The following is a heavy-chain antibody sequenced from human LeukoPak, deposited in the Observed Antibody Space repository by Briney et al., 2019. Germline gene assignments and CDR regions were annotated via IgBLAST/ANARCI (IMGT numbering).Heavy chain of an antibody. D-gene: IGHD3-3*01. CDR1: GFTFSSYS. CDR2: ISSSSSSYI. V-gene: IGHV3-21*01. Sequence: GGSLRLSCAASGFTFSSYSMNWVRQAPGKGLEWVSSISSSSSSYIYYADSVKGRFTISRDNAKNSLYLQMNSLRAEDTAVYYCARVQYYDFWSGYYSLRSFDYWGQGTLVTVSS. J-gene: IGHJ4*02. CDR3: ARVQYYDFWSGYYSLRSFDY.